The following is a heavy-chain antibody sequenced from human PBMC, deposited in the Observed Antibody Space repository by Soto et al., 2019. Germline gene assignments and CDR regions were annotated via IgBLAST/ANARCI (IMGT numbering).Heavy chain of an antibody. D-gene: IGHD6-13*01. CDR3: ARVIAAAGTPHDAFDI. CDR2: INPNSGGT. Sequence: QVQLVQSGAEVKKPGASVKVSCKASGYTFTGYYMHWVRQAPGQGLEWMGGINPNSGGTNYAQKFQGWVTMTRDTAISTAYMELSRLRSDDTAVYYCARVIAAAGTPHDAFDIWGQGTMVTVSS. CDR1: GYTFTGYY. V-gene: IGHV1-2*04. J-gene: IGHJ3*02.